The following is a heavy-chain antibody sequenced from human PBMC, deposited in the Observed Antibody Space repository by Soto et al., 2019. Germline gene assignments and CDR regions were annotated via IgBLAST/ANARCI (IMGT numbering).Heavy chain of an antibody. CDR3: ARVPAEPAASARYYYYGMDV. V-gene: IGHV1-69*13. D-gene: IGHD2-2*01. Sequence: SVKVSCKASGGTFSSYAISWVRQAPGQGLEWMGGIIPIFGTANYAQKFQGRVTITADESTSTAYMELSSLRSEDTAVYYCARVPAEPAASARYYYYGMDVWGQGTTVTVSS. CDR2: IIPIFGTA. J-gene: IGHJ6*02. CDR1: GGTFSSYA.